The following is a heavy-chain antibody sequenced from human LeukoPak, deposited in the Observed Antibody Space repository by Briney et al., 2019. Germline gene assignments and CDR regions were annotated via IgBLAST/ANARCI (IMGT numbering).Heavy chain of an antibody. J-gene: IGHJ6*03. CDR2: IYTSGST. Sequence: SETLSLTCTVSGDSISSYYWRWIRQPAGKGLEWIRRIYTSGSTNYNPSLKSRVTISVDTSKYQFSLKLSSVTAADTAVDYCARQSGSYGVYYYYMDVWGKGTTVTISS. CDR3: ARQSGSYGVYYYYMDV. D-gene: IGHD1-26*01. V-gene: IGHV4-4*07. CDR1: GDSISSYY.